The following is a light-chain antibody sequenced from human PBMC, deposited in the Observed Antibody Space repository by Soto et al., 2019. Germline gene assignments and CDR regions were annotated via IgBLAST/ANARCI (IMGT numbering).Light chain of an antibody. J-gene: IGKJ3*01. CDR1: QSISAGY. CDR3: QQKGGSDPVT. V-gene: IGKV3-20*01. Sequence: EIVLTQSPGTLSLSPGERATLSCRASQSISAGYLAWYQQKPGQAPRLLIYGASNRAAGIPDRFSGSGSGTDFTLTISRLEPEDFAVYYCQQKGGSDPVTFGPGTKVDVK. CDR2: GAS.